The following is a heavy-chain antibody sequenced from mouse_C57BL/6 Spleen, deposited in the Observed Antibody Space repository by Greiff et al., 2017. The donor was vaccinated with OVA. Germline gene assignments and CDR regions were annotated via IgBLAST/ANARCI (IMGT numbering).Heavy chain of an antibody. CDR1: GFSLTSYG. CDR2: IWGGGST. J-gene: IGHJ1*03. Sequence: QVQLKQSGPGLVQPSQSLSITCTVSGFSLTSYGVHWVRQSPGKGLEGLGSIWGGGSTAYNAAFISRLSISKDNSKSKVFFKMSSLQADDTAIYYCARNYGYFAVWGTGTTVTVSS. D-gene: IGHD1-1*02. V-gene: IGHV2-2*01. CDR3: ARNYGYFAV.